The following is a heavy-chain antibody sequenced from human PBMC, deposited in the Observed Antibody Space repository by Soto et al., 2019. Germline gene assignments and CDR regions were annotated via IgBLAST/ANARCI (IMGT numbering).Heavy chain of an antibody. V-gene: IGHV4-59*01. D-gene: IGHD3-16*01. Sequence: PSETLSLTCTVSGGSISSYYWSWIRQPPGKGLEWIGYFYYSGSTNYNPSLKSRVTISVDTSKNQFSLKLSSVTAADTAVYYCAGDRGMMDYNYCYMDVWGTGTTVTVSS. CDR1: GGSISSYY. CDR3: AGDRGMMDYNYCYMDV. CDR2: FYYSGST. J-gene: IGHJ6*03.